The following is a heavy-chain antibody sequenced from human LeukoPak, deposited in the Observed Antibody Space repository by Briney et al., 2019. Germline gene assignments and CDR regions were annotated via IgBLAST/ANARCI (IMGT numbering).Heavy chain of an antibody. V-gene: IGHV4-39*07. CDR1: GGSISSSSYY. D-gene: IGHD6-13*01. CDR2: IYYSGST. CDR3: AKAEYSSWYPNDAFDI. Sequence: PSETLSLTCTVSGGSISSSSYYWGWIRQPPGKGLEWIGRIYYSGSTDYNPSLKSRVTISVDTSKNQFSLRLSSVTAADTAVYYCAKAEYSSWYPNDAFDIWGQGTMVTVSS. J-gene: IGHJ3*02.